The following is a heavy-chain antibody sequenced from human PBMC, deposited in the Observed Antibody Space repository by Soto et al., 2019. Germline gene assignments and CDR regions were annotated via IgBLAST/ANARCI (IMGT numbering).Heavy chain of an antibody. V-gene: IGHV4-39*01. D-gene: IGHD3-16*02. CDR1: GGSINSSDHF. Sequence: SETLSLTCSLSGGSINSSDHFWGWIRQSPGKGLEWIGSVYYTETTYYNPSLKSPVTISVETSRNTFSLKVNSVTAADTGIYYCARQTVRYTNIFITYFDSWGQGTRVTVS. CDR3: ARQTVRYTNIFITYFDS. J-gene: IGHJ5*01. CDR2: VYYTETT.